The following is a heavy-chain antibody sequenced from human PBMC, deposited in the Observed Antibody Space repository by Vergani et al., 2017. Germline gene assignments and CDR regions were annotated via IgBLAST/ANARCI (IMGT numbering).Heavy chain of an antibody. CDR3: ARHLAWNYYYYGMDV. CDR2: IYPGDSDT. J-gene: IGHJ6*02. V-gene: IGHV5-51*01. CDR1: GYNFPSYW. Sequence: EVQLVQSGAEVKKPGESLKISCKGSGYNFPSYWIGWVRQMPGKGLEWMGIIYPGDSDTRYSPSFQGQVILSADNSISTAYLQWSSLKASDTAMYYCARHLAWNYYYYGMDVWGQGTTVTVSS.